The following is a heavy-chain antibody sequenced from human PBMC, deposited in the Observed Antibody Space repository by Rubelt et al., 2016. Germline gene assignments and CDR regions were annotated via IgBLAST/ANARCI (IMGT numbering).Heavy chain of an antibody. V-gene: IGHV5-51*01. Sequence: EVQLVQSGAEVKKPGESLKISCKGSGYSFTSYWIGWVRQMPGKGLEWMGIIYPGDSDTRYSPSFQGQVTISADKSVNTVYRQWSGLQASDTAIYYCARHFCYDMWGQGTPGTVAS. CDR2: IYPGDSDT. CDR3: ARHFCYDM. D-gene: IGHD3-22*01. J-gene: IGHJ4*02. CDR1: GYSFTSYW.